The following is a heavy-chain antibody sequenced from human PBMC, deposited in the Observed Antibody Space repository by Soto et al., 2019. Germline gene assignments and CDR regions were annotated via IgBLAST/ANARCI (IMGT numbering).Heavy chain of an antibody. CDR3: AKSGHITIFSTGYPLNAFDI. CDR2: IKQDGSGK. Sequence: EVQLVESGGGLVQPGGSLRLSCAASGFTFSSYWMTWVRQAPGKGLEWVANIKQDGSGKYYVDSVKGRFTISRDNTNNSLYLQIISLRAVDAAVYYFAKSGHITIFSTGYPLNAFDIWGQGTMVTVSS. CDR1: GFTFSSYW. V-gene: IGHV3-7*01. J-gene: IGHJ3*02. D-gene: IGHD3-9*01.